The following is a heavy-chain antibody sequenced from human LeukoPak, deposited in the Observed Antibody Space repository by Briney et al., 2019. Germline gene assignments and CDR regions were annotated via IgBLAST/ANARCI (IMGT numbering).Heavy chain of an antibody. Sequence: SETLSLTCSVSGGSVSNYYWSWIRQPPGKGLEWIGYVYCTGSTNYNPSLKSRVTMFEDKSKNQFSLRLYSVTVADTAVYYCARHFAYSSSSYFDYWGQGSLVTVSS. CDR2: VYCTGST. CDR3: ARHFAYSSSSYFDY. J-gene: IGHJ4*02. V-gene: IGHV4-59*08. CDR1: GGSVSNYY. D-gene: IGHD6-6*01.